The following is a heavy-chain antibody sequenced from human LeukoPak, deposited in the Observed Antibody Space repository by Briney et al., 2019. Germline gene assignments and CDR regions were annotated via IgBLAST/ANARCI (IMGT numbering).Heavy chain of an antibody. D-gene: IGHD3-10*01. Sequence: ASVKVSCKASGYTFTGYYMHWVRQAPGQGLEWMGWINPNSGGTNYAQKFQGRVTITRNTSISTAYMELSSLRSEDTAVYYCARGKITMVRGVIIKRNYYYYMDVWGKGTTVTVSS. J-gene: IGHJ6*03. CDR2: INPNSGGT. V-gene: IGHV1-2*02. CDR1: GYTFTGYY. CDR3: ARGKITMVRGVIIKRNYYYYMDV.